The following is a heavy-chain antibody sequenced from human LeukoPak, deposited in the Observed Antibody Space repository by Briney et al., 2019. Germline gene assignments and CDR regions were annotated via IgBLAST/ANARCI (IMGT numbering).Heavy chain of an antibody. Sequence: GGSLRLSCAASGFTFSSSAMSWVRQAPGKGLEWVSAISGSGGSTYYADSVKGRFTISRDNSKNTLYLQMNSLRAEDTAVYYCAKAVKNWNSYYFDYWGQGTLVTVSS. J-gene: IGHJ4*02. CDR2: ISGSGGST. D-gene: IGHD1-1*01. V-gene: IGHV3-23*01. CDR3: AKAVKNWNSYYFDY. CDR1: GFTFSSSA.